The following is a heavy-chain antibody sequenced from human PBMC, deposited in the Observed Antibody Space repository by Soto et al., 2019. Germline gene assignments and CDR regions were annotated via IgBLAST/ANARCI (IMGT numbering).Heavy chain of an antibody. CDR3: AREDCSSTSCYMRYYYYYYGMDV. D-gene: IGHD2-2*02. V-gene: IGHV3-30-3*01. CDR1: GFTFSSYA. CDR2: ISYDGSNK. Sequence: GGSLRLSCAASGFTFSSYAMHWVRQAPGKGLEWVAVISYDGSNKYYADSVKGRFTISRDNSKNTLYLQMNSLRAEDTAVYYCAREDCSSTSCYMRYYYYYYGMDVWGQGTTVTVSS. J-gene: IGHJ6*02.